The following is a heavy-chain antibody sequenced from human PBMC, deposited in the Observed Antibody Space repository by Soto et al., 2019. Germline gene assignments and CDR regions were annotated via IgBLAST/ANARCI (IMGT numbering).Heavy chain of an antibody. Sequence: QLQLLESGPRLVKPSETLSLTCIVSGGSISSSNSYWAWIRQPPGKGLEWIGSIYYTGAMYYNPSLRHRVTISVDPSRNQSALKLRSVTAADTALYYCARRWPWHGSGWPFAYWAQGTLVTVSS. V-gene: IGHV4-39*01. CDR3: ARRWPWHGSGWPFAY. J-gene: IGHJ4*02. CDR1: GGSISSSNSY. CDR2: IYYTGAM. D-gene: IGHD6-19*01.